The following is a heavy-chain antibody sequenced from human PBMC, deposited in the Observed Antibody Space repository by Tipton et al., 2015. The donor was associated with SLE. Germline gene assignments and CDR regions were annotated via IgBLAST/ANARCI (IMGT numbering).Heavy chain of an antibody. J-gene: IGHJ3*02. V-gene: IGHV4-31*03. CDR2: IYYSGST. CDR1: GGSISSGGYY. CDR3: ARDYYGSGFDAFDI. Sequence: TLSLTCTVSGGSISSGGYYWSWIRQHPGKGLEWIGYIYYSGSTYYNPSLKSRVTISVDTSKNQFSLRLSSVTAADTAVYYCARDYYGSGFDAFDIWGQGTMVPVSS. D-gene: IGHD3-10*01.